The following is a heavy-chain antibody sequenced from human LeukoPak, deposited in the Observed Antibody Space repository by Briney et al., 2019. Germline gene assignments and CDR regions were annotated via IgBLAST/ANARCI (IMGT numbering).Heavy chain of an antibody. CDR2: IYHNGST. V-gene: IGHV4-4*02. CDR1: GGSISSSNW. Sequence: SETLSLTCAVSGGSISSSNWWSWVRQPPGKGLEWIGEIYHNGSTNYNPSLKSRVTISVDKSKNQFSLKLSSVTAADTAVYYCARGPYCSPGAFDIWGQGTMVTVSS. J-gene: IGHJ3*02. CDR3: ARGPYCSPGAFDI. D-gene: IGHD6-13*01.